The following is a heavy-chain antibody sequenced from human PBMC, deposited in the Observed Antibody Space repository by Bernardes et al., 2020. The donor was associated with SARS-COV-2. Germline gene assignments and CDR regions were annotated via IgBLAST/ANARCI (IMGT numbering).Heavy chain of an antibody. J-gene: IGHJ6*02. CDR1: GYPFTGYY. Sequence: ASVKVSCKASGYPFTGYYIHWVRQAPGQGLEWMGWINPNSGGTNFAQKFQGRITMTRDTSITTAYMELSSLRSDDTAVYYCALPPTNYDRYGMDVWGQGTTVTASS. D-gene: IGHD3-22*01. V-gene: IGHV1-2*02. CDR3: ALPPTNYDRYGMDV. CDR2: INPNSGGT.